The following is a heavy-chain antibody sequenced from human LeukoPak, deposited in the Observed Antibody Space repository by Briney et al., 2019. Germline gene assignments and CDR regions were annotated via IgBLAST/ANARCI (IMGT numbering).Heavy chain of an antibody. CDR3: GTDFNWANY. J-gene: IGHJ4*02. V-gene: IGHV3-7*01. CDR2: IKPDGTEE. D-gene: IGHD3-9*01. Sequence: GGSLRLSCAASGFTFAGTWMSWVRQAPGKGLEWVASIKPDGTEENYVDSVKGRFTISRDNAKNSLYLQMNSLRADDTAVYYCGTDFNWANYWGQGTLVTVTS. CDR1: GFTFAGTW.